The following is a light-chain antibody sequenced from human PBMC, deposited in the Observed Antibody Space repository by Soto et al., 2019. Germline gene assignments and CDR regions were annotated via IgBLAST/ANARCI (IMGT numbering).Light chain of an antibody. Sequence: EIVMTQSPATLSVSPGERAALSCRASQSVYSNLAWYQQKPGQAPRLLIYGASTRATGIPARFSGSESATEFTLTISSLQSEDFAVYYCQQYNNWPLTFGGGTKLEIK. CDR3: QQYNNWPLT. CDR1: QSVYSN. V-gene: IGKV3-15*01. CDR2: GAS. J-gene: IGKJ4*01.